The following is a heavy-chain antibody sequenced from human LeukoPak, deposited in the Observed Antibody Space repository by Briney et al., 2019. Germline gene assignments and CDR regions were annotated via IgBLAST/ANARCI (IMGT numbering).Heavy chain of an antibody. CDR3: ARADYSSSVWVYYYYGMDV. CDR1: GGTFSSYA. V-gene: IGHV1-69*04. J-gene: IGHJ6*02. CDR2: IIPILGIA. Sequence: ASVKVSCKASGGTFSSYAISWVRQAPGQGLEWMGRIIPILGIANYAQKFQGRVTITADKSTSTAYMELSSLRSEDTAVYYCARADYSSSVWVYYYYGMDVWGQGTTVTVSS. D-gene: IGHD6-13*01.